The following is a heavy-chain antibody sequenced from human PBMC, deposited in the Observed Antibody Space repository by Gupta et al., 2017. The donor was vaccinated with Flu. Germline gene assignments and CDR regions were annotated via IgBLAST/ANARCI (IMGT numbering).Heavy chain of an antibody. D-gene: IGHD3-10*01. J-gene: IGHJ4*02. Sequence: EVQLVESGGGLVQKGGSLRLSCAASGFTFSHYWMDWDRQAPGKGLEWVANIKEDGSVKNDVDTVKGRFTISRDNGKNSVYIQMNALRPEDTAVYYCARNRGWEQFDYWGQGALVTVS. V-gene: IGHV3-7*01. CDR1: GFTFSHYW. CDR2: IKEDGSVK. CDR3: ARNRGWEQFDY.